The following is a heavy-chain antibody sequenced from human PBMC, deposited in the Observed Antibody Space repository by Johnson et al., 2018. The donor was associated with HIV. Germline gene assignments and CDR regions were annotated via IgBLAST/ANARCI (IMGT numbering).Heavy chain of an antibody. CDR2: ISYDGNNK. CDR3: AKEAAMVQGGAFDI. CDR1: GFTFSSYA. J-gene: IGHJ3*02. Sequence: QVQLVESGGGVVQPGRSLRLSCAASGFTFSSYALHWVRQAPGKGLEWVAVISYDGNNKYYAGSVKGRFTISRDNSKNTLSLQMNSLRAEDTAVYYCAKEAAMVQGGAFDIWGQGTMVTVSS. D-gene: IGHD3-10*01. V-gene: IGHV3-30-3*01.